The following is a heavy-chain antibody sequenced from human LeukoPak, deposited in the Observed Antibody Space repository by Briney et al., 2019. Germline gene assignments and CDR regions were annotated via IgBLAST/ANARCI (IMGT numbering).Heavy chain of an antibody. J-gene: IGHJ3*01. CDR3: VRAMNDYGDFVDVFDV. D-gene: IGHD4-17*01. CDR1: GYTFTSYY. V-gene: IGHV1-18*01. Sequence: ASVKVSCKASGYTFTSYYINWVRQAPGQGLEWMGWVSTCNGNTNYAQKFQGRVTMATDTSTSTTYLDLRSLKSDDTAVYYCVRAMNDYGDFVDVFDVWGQGTLVTVSS. CDR2: VSTCNGNT.